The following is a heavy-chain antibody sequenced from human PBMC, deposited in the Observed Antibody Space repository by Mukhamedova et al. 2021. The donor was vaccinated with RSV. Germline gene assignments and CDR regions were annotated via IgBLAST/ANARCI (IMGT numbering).Heavy chain of an antibody. D-gene: IGHD4-17*01. CDR2: IYSGGST. V-gene: IGHV3-53*01. Sequence: GPGKGLEWVSVIYSGGSTYYADSVKGRFTISRDNSKNTVYLQMNSLRAEDTAVYYCARDTVATSGAFDTWGQGTTVTVSS. J-gene: IGHJ3*02. CDR3: ARDTVATSGAFDT.